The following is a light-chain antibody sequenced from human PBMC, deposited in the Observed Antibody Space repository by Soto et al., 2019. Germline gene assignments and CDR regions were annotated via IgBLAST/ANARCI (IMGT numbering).Light chain of an antibody. CDR2: GNN. V-gene: IGLV1-40*01. CDR1: SSNIGAGYD. Sequence: QSVLTQPPSVSGAPGQRVTISCTGSSSNIGAGYDVHWYQQLPGTAPKLLIYGNNNRPSGVPDRFSGSKSGTSASLAITGLLPEDEADYYFQSHDTSLSGARVFGTGTKLTVL. CDR3: QSHDTSLSGARV. J-gene: IGLJ1*01.